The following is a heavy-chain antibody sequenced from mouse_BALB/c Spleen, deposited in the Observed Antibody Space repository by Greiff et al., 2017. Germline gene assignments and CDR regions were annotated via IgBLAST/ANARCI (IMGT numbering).Heavy chain of an antibody. V-gene: IGHV1S22*01. D-gene: IGHD2-2*01. CDR3: TRGGIYYGYDNYAMDY. CDR2: IYPGSGST. Sequence: LQQPGSELVRPGASVKLSCKASGYTFTSYWMHWVKQRHGQGLEWIGNIYPGSGSTNYDEKFKSKGTLTLDTSSSTAYMHLSSLTSEDSAVYYCTRGGIYYGYDNYAMDYWGQGTSVTVSS. J-gene: IGHJ4*01. CDR1: GYTFTSYW.